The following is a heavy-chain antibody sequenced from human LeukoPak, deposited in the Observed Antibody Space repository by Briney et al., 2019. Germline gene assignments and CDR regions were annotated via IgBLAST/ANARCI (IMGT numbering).Heavy chain of an antibody. D-gene: IGHD6-19*01. CDR1: GFTFSNYA. J-gene: IGHJ6*02. CDR2: ISYSGDNT. CDR3: ARDQWLAYYYHGMDV. V-gene: IGHV3-23*01. Sequence: GGSLRLSCEASGFTFSNYAMSWVRQAPGKGLEWVSGISYSGDNTYYADSVKGRFTISRDNAENSLYLQMNSLRAEDTAIYYCARDQWLAYYYHGMDVWGQGTTVTVSS.